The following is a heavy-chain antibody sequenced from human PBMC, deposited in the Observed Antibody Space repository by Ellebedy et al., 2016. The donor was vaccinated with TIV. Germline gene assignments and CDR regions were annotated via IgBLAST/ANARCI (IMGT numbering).Heavy chain of an antibody. CDR2: INHSGST. D-gene: IGHD3-16*01. V-gene: IGHV4-34*01. CDR3: ARVKAKGGFGGVIPSTFDY. Sequence: MPSETLSLTCAVYAWSISRYYLTWILQRPGQGLDWIVEINHSGSTNYNPSLKSRITISVDTSKNQFSLKLSSGTAADTAVYYCARVKAKGGFGGVIPSTFDYWGQGTLVTVSS. CDR1: AWSISRYY. J-gene: IGHJ4*02.